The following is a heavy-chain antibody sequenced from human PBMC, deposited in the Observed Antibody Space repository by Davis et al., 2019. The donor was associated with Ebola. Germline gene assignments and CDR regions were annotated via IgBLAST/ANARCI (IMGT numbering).Heavy chain of an antibody. CDR3: AKFGYEGFDP. CDR1: GFTFSSYA. D-gene: IGHD3-3*01. J-gene: IGHJ5*02. CDR2: ISGSGGST. Sequence: GESLKISCAASGFTFSSYAMSWVRQTPGKGLEWVSGISGSGGSTYYADSVKGRFTISRDNSKNTLYLQMNSLRAEDTAVYYCAKFGYEGFDPWGQGTLVTVSS. V-gene: IGHV3-23*01.